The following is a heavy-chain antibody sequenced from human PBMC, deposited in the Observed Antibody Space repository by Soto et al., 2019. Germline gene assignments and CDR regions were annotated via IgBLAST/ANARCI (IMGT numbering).Heavy chain of an antibody. CDR1: AGSFNGYY. CDR3: ARGIPAYYFMED. V-gene: IGHV4-34*01. J-gene: IGHJ6*03. CDR2: INHSVSI. D-gene: IGHD2-2*02. Sequence: PSETLSLTCAVYAGSFNGYYWIWIRQAPGKGLEWIGEINHSVSINYNPSLKSRVTISVDRSKNQFSLKVSSVSAADTAIYYCARGIPAYYFMEDWGAGNSVTVSS.